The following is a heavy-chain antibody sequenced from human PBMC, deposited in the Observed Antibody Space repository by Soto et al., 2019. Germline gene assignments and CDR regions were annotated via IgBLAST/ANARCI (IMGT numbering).Heavy chain of an antibody. Sequence: QVQLVQSGAEVKKPGASVKVSCKASGYTFTTYGISWVRQAPGQGLEWMGWISAYNGNTNYAQKLQGRVTMTTDTSKSTAYKEPKSLRSDDTAVYYCARDLQGTSGYGMAVWGQGTTVTVSS. CDR2: ISAYNGNT. V-gene: IGHV1-18*01. CDR1: GYTFTTYG. CDR3: ARDLQGTSGYGMAV. J-gene: IGHJ6*02. D-gene: IGHD1-26*01.